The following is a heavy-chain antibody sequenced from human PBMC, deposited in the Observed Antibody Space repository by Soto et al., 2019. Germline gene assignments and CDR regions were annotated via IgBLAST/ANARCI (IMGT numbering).Heavy chain of an antibody. CDR2: TYYRSKWYN. CDR3: ARDSLGLGTLRGVGAFDI. D-gene: IGHD7-27*01. J-gene: IGHJ3*02. Sequence: SQTLSLTCAISGDSVSSNSAAWNWIRRSPSRGLEWLGRTYYRSKWYNDYAVSVKSRITINPDTSKNQFSLQLNSVTPEDTAVYYCARDSLGLGTLRGVGAFDIWGQGTMVTVSS. V-gene: IGHV6-1*01. CDR1: GDSVSSNSAA.